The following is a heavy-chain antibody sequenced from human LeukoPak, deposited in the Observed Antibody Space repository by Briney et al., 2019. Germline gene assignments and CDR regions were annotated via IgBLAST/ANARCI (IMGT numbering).Heavy chain of an antibody. CDR3: ARALLYYDILTSYSH. D-gene: IGHD3-9*01. CDR1: GGPISRYY. J-gene: IGHJ4*02. CDR2: IYYSGST. V-gene: IGHV4-59*12. Sequence: TSETLSLTRTVSGGPISRYYWRWIRQPPGKGLESIGYIYYSGSTNYHPSPKSRGTMSIDTPENQFPLTLTSVTAGDSPVYLCARALLYYDILTSYSHWGQGTLVTVSS.